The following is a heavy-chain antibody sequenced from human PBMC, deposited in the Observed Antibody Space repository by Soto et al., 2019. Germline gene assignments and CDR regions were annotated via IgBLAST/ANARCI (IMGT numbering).Heavy chain of an antibody. CDR2: ISGSGGST. V-gene: IGHV3-23*01. Sequence: WRSVRISCAASGFTFRSYAISWVRQAPWKGLEWVSVISGSGGSTYYADSVKGRFTISRDNSKNTLYLQMNSLRAEDTAVYYCERDPTSRGSTTVWFDPWGQGTLVPVSS. CDR1: GFTFRSYA. D-gene: IGHD1-7*01. CDR3: ERDPTSRGSTTVWFDP. J-gene: IGHJ5*02.